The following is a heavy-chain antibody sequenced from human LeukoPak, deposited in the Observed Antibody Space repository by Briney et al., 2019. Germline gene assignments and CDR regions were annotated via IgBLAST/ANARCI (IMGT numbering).Heavy chain of an antibody. Sequence: SETLSLTCTVSGGSISSSSYYSGWIRQPPGKGLEWIGSIYYSGSTYYNPSLKSRVTISVDTSKNQSSLKLSSVTAADTAVYYCASHPNYYDSSGLWGQGTLVTVSS. CDR2: IYYSGST. J-gene: IGHJ4*02. CDR1: GGSISSSSYY. V-gene: IGHV4-39*01. CDR3: ASHPNYYDSSGL. D-gene: IGHD3-22*01.